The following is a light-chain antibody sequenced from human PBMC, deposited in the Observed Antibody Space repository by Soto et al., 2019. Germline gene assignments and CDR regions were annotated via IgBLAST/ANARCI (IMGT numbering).Light chain of an antibody. Sequence: DIQLTQSPSTLSASVGDRVTITCRASQSISSWLAWYKQKPGKAPKFLIYKTSNLESGVPSRFSGSVSGTAFTLTISCLQPDDFATYYCQYYNNYCCMFGQGTNVEIK. V-gene: IGKV1-5*03. CDR2: KTS. J-gene: IGKJ1*01. CDR1: QSISSW. CDR3: QYYNNYCCM.